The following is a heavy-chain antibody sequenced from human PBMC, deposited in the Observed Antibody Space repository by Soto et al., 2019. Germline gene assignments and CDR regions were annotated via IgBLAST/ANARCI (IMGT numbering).Heavy chain of an antibody. CDR1: VYSFTSYW. CDR3: ARYQDSSSWNGMDV. J-gene: IGHJ6*02. D-gene: IGHD6-13*01. CDR2: IDPSDSYT. Sequence: GESLKISCKGSVYSFTSYWISWVRQMPGKGLEWMGRIDPSDSYTNYSPSFQGHVTISADKSISTAYLQWSSLKASGTAMYYCARYQDSSSWNGMDVWGQGTTVTVSS. V-gene: IGHV5-10-1*01.